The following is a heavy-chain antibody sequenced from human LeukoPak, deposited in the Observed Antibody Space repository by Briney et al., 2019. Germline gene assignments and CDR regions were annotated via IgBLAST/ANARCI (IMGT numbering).Heavy chain of an antibody. V-gene: IGHV4-59*01. CDR3: ARVELLGSSGWPFDY. CDR1: GGSISSYY. J-gene: IGHJ4*02. Sequence: SETLSLTCTVSGGSISSYYWSWIRQPPGKGLEWIGYIYYSGSTNYNPSLKSRVTISVDTSKNQFSLRLSSVTAADTAVYYCARVELLGSSGWPFDYWGQGTLVTVSS. CDR2: IYYSGST. D-gene: IGHD6-19*01.